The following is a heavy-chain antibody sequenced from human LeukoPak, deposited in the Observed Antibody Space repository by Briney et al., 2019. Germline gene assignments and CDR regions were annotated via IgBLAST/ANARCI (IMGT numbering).Heavy chain of an antibody. CDR3: ARDLGSRCVSCYAWFDP. V-gene: IGHV1-18*01. CDR1: GYTFTSYG. D-gene: IGHD2-2*01. CDR2: ISAYNGNT. Sequence: GASVKVSCKASGYTFTSYGISWVRQAPGQGLEWMGWISAYNGNTNYAQKPQGRVTMTTDTSTSTAYMELRSLRSDDTAVYYCARDLGSRCVSCYAWFDPWGQGTLVTVSS. J-gene: IGHJ5*02.